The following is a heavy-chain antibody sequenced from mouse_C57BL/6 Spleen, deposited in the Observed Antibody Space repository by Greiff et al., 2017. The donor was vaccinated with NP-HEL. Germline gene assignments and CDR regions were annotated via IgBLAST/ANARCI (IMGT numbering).Heavy chain of an antibody. J-gene: IGHJ3*01. CDR3: ARGSDDYDEGAWCAY. CDR1: GYAFSSSW. D-gene: IGHD2-4*01. Sequence: QVTLKVSGPELVKPGASVKISCKASGYAFSSSWMNWVKQRPGKGLEWIGRIYPGDGDTNYNGKFKGKATLTADKSSSPAYMQLSSLTSEDSAVYFCARGSDDYDEGAWCAYWGQGTLVTVSA. CDR2: IYPGDGDT. V-gene: IGHV1-82*01.